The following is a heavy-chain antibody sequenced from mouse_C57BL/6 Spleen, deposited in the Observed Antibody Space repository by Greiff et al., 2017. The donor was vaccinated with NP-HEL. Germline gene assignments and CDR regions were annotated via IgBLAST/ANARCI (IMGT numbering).Heavy chain of an antibody. CDR1: GFTFSDDG. Sequence: DVKLVESGGGLVKPGGSLKLSCAASGFTFSDDGMHWVRQAPEKGLEWVAYISSGSSTINYADTVKGRFTISRDNAKNTLFLQMNSLKSEDTAMYYCERDGSTTVVATRMDYWGQGTSVTVSS. CDR3: ERDGSTTVVATRMDY. V-gene: IGHV5-17*01. D-gene: IGHD1-1*01. CDR2: ISSGSSTI. J-gene: IGHJ4*01.